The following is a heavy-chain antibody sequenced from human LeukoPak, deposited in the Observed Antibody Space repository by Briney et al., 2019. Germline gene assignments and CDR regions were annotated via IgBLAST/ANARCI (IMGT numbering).Heavy chain of an antibody. D-gene: IGHD3-3*01. CDR3: ARDGYDFWSGYYGGAFDI. J-gene: IGHJ3*02. CDR2: INHSGST. Sequence: SETLSLTCDVYGGSFSGYYWSWIRQPPGKGLEWIGEINHSGSTNYNPSLKSRVTISVDTSKNQFSLKLSSVTAADTAVYYCARDGYDFWSGYYGGAFDIWGQGTMVTVSS. CDR1: GGSFSGYY. V-gene: IGHV4-34*01.